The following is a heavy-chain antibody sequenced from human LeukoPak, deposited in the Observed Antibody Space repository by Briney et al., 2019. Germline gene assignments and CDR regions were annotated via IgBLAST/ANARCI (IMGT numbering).Heavy chain of an antibody. Sequence: SETLSLTCTVSGASISTSYWYWIRQPPGKGLEWIGYIHYSGDINYNPSLKSRVTISAYTSKNQLSLKLSSVTAADTAVFYCARVGCSGGSCYPDYWGQGTLVTVSS. CDR1: GASISTSY. J-gene: IGHJ4*02. CDR2: IHYSGDI. D-gene: IGHD2-15*01. V-gene: IGHV4-59*01. CDR3: ARVGCSGGSCYPDY.